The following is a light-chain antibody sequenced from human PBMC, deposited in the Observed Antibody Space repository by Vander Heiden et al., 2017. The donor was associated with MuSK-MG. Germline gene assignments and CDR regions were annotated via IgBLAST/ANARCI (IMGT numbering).Light chain of an antibody. CDR2: GKN. CDR1: SLRSYY. J-gene: IGLJ1*01. V-gene: IGLV3-19*01. Sequence: SSELTQDTAVSVALGATVRITCQGDSLRSYYARWYQQKPGQAPVLVIYGKNNRPSGIPDRFSGSSSGNTASLTITGAQAEDEADYYCNSRDSSGNHYVFGTGTKVTVL. CDR3: NSRDSSGNHYV.